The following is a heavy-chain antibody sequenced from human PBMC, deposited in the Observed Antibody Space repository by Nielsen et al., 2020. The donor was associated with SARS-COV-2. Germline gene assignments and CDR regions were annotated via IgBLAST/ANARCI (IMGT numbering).Heavy chain of an antibody. V-gene: IGHV3-7*01. CDR1: GFNFSGHS. Sequence: GESLKISCAASGFNFSGHSMSWVRQVPGKGLEWVADIKPDGSEKVYVDSVKGRFTISRDNAKNSMSLQMNSLRVEDTAVYYCARDWSRAFDVWGQGTMVTVSS. CDR2: IKPDGSEK. CDR3: ARDWSRAFDV. J-gene: IGHJ3*01.